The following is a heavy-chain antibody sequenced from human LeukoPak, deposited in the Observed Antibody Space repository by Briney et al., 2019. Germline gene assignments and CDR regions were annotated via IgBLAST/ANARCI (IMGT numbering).Heavy chain of an antibody. CDR3: ARSGFSGEYFQH. Sequence: GGSLRLSCAASGFTFSSYVMHWVRQAPGKGLEWVAVIWYDGSNKYYADSVKGRFTISRDNSKNTLYLQMNSLRAEDTAVYYCARSGFSGEYFQHWGQGTLVTVSS. CDR2: IWYDGSNK. CDR1: GFTFSSYV. J-gene: IGHJ1*01. V-gene: IGHV3-33*01. D-gene: IGHD5-12*01.